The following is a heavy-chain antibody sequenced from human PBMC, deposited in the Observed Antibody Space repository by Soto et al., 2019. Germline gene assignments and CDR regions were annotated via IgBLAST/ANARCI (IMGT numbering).Heavy chain of an antibody. J-gene: IGHJ6*02. CDR1: GGSISSSSYY. Sequence: PSETLSLTCTVSGGSISSSSYYWGWIRQPPGKGLEWIGSIYYSGSTYYNPSLKSRVTISVDTSKNQFSLKLSSVTAADTAVYYCARHSDDILTGKRYYYYYGMDVWGQGTTVTVSS. CDR2: IYYSGST. V-gene: IGHV4-39*01. CDR3: ARHSDDILTGKRYYYYYGMDV. D-gene: IGHD3-9*01.